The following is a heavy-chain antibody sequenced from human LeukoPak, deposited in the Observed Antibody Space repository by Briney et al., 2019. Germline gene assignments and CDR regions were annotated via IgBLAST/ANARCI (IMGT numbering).Heavy chain of an antibody. D-gene: IGHD6-13*01. V-gene: IGHV3-9*01. CDR3: AKSWQQLAPIDH. CDR2: ISWNSGTM. CDR1: GFTFDDYA. Sequence: GGSLRLSCAASGFTFDDYAMHWVRHVPGKGLEWVSGISWNSGTMGYAASVKGRFTISRDNAKNSLYLQMDGLKSEDTAFYCCAKSWQQLAPIDHWGQGTLVTVSS. J-gene: IGHJ4*02.